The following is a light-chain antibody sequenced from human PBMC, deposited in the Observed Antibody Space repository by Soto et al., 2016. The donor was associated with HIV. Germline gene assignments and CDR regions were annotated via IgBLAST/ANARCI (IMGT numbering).Light chain of an antibody. CDR2: DDS. CDR3: QVWDNYDEYV. V-gene: IGLV3-21*02. CDR1: VLPKQY. Sequence: SYELTQPPSVSVSPGQTATLTCSGDVLPKQYAYWYQQKPGQAPVLVVYDDSVRPSGIPERFSGSNSGNTATLTISRVEAGDEADYYCQVWDNYDEYVFGSGTTVIVL. J-gene: IGLJ1*01.